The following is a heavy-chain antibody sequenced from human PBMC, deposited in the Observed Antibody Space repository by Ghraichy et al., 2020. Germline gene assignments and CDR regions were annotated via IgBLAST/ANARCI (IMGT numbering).Heavy chain of an antibody. J-gene: IGHJ6*02. CDR3: AKGGYGSALLDV. CDR1: GFTFRSYA. D-gene: IGHD3-10*01. CDR2: ISGSGDST. Sequence: GGSLRLSCAASGFTFRSYAMSWVRQAPGKGLEWVSGISGSGDSTYYADSVKGRFTFSRDNSKDTLYLQMNSLRAEDTAVYYCAKGGYGSALLDVWGQGTTVTVSS. V-gene: IGHV3-23*01.